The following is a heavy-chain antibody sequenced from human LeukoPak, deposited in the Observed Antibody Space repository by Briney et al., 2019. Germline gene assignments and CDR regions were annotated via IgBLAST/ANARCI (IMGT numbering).Heavy chain of an antibody. CDR2: IYYSGST. CDR1: GGSISSSSYY. D-gene: IGHD2-2*01. Sequence: SETLSLTCTVSGGSISSSSYYWGWIRQPPGKGLEWIGSIYYSGSTYYNPSLKSRVTISVDTSKNQSSLKLSSVTAADTAVYYCARLFKTLVPAANCIDYWGQGTLVTVSS. CDR3: ARLFKTLVPAANCIDY. V-gene: IGHV4-39*01. J-gene: IGHJ4*02.